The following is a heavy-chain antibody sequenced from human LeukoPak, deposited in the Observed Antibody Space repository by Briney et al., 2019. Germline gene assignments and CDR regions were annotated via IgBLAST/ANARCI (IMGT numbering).Heavy chain of an antibody. J-gene: IGHJ3*02. CDR2: IYYSGST. Sequence: PSQTLSLTCTVSGGSISSGDYYWSWIRQPPGKGLEWIGHIYYSGSTYYNPSLKSRVTISVDTSKNQFSLKLSSVTAADTAVYYCARDRRELHAFDIWGQGTKVTVSS. D-gene: IGHD1-26*01. V-gene: IGHV4-30-4*08. CDR3: ARDRRELHAFDI. CDR1: GGSISSGDYY.